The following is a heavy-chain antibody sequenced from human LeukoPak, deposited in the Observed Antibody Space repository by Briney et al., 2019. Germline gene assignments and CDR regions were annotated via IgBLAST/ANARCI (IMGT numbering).Heavy chain of an antibody. CDR3: AKVWGRISSGSYLGFDY. CDR1: GFTFKNNA. D-gene: IGHD1-26*01. Sequence: GGSLRLSCVASGFTFKNNAMSWVRRVPGEGLEWVSAISGSVPGTYYTDSVKGRFTISRDNSKNTLYLQMNSLRAEDTAVYYCAKVWGRISSGSYLGFDYWGQGTLVTVSS. V-gene: IGHV3-23*01. CDR2: ISGSVPGT. J-gene: IGHJ4*02.